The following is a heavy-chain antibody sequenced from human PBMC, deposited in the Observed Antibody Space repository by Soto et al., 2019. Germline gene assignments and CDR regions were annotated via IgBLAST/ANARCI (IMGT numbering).Heavy chain of an antibody. CDR3: ARGRADSAGSSLGRRMDV. CDR1: GEAVGSGQSY. CDR2: IFVTGAT. J-gene: IGHJ6*02. Sequence: QVQLQESGPGLVKPSETLSLICFVSGEAVGSGQSYWNWIRQAPGKGLEWIGHIFVTGATKYSASLKSRLTMSVDTSQRQISLILTSVTAADSATYFCARGRADSAGSSLGRRMDVWGQGTTVTVAS. D-gene: IGHD3-10*01. V-gene: IGHV4-61*01.